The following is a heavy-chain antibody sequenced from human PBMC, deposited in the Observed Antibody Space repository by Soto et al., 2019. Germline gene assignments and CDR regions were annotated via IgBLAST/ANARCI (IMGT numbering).Heavy chain of an antibody. J-gene: IGHJ4*02. CDR1: DDSINSDKYY. CDR2: IYYRGNA. Sequence: SETLSLTCSVSDDSINSDKYYWGWIRQPPGKGLEWVGSIYYRGNAYYNPSLQTRATISLDKSKSQFSLKLNSVTAADSAVYFCARLEGLATISYYFDFWGPGALVTVSS. D-gene: IGHD3-9*01. V-gene: IGHV4-39*01. CDR3: ARLEGLATISYYFDF.